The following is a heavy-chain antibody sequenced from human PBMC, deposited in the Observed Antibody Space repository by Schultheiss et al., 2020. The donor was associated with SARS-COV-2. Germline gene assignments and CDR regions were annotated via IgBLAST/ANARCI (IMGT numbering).Heavy chain of an antibody. CDR2: INHSGST. V-gene: IGHV4-34*01. CDR3: ARAMIVVVHDAFDI. D-gene: IGHD3-22*01. J-gene: IGHJ3*02. CDR1: GRSFSGYY. Sequence: SETLSLTCAVYGRSFSGYYWSWIRQPPGKGLEWIGEINHSGSTNYNPSLKSRVTISVDTSKNQFSLKLSSVTAADTAVYYCARAMIVVVHDAFDIWGQGTMVTVSS.